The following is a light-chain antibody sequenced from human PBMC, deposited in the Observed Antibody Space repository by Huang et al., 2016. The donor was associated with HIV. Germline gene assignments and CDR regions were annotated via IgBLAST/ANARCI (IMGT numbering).Light chain of an antibody. CDR1: QSISSY. CDR2: AAS. Sequence: DIQMTQSPSSLSASVGDRVIITCRASQSISSYLNWYQQQPGKAPNLLIYAASSLQSGVPSMFSGSGSGTDFTLTIRSLQPEDFATYYCQQSYSNTFTFGAGTKVDAK. J-gene: IGKJ3*01. V-gene: IGKV1-39*01. CDR3: QQSYSNTFT.